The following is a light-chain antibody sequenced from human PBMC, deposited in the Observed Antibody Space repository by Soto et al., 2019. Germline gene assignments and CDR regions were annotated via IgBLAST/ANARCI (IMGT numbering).Light chain of an antibody. J-gene: IGLJ1*01. Sequence: QSALTQPASVSGSPGQSITISCTGTSSDVGGYNYVSWYQQHPDKAPKLMIYDVSDRPSGVSNRFSASKSGNTASLTISGLLAEDEADYYCCSYTSSSTPWVFGTGTKVTVL. CDR2: DVS. V-gene: IGLV2-14*03. CDR3: CSYTSSSTPWV. CDR1: SSDVGGYNY.